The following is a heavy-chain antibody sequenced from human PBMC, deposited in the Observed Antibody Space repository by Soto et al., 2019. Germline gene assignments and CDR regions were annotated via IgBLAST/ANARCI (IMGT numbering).Heavy chain of an antibody. Sequence: QVHLQESGPGLVKPSETLSLTCAVSGDSINTETWWSWLRQLPGTGLEWIGEIKHAVDANGNPAHRRPVSRSVDRSKNQFYLKLWSVSGAVTAAYSCACDGPRHCFDSWRRGTLVTV. CDR1: GDSINTETW. CDR3: ACDGPRHCFDS. J-gene: IGHJ5*01. D-gene: IGHD2-21*01. CDR2: IKHAVDA. V-gene: IGHV4-4*02.